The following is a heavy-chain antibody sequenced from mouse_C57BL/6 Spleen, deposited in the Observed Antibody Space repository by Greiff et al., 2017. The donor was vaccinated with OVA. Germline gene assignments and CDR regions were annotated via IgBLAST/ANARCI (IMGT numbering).Heavy chain of an antibody. CDR3: ARGERDGSRYFDY. CDR2: ISNGGGST. J-gene: IGHJ2*01. Sequence: DVMLVESGGGLVQPGGSLKLSCAASGFTFSDYYMYWVRQTPEKRLEWVAYISNGGGSTYYPDTVKGRYTISRDNAKNTLYLQMSRLKSEDTAMYYCARGERDGSRYFDYWGQGTTLTVSS. CDR1: GFTFSDYY. D-gene: IGHD1-1*01. V-gene: IGHV5-12*01.